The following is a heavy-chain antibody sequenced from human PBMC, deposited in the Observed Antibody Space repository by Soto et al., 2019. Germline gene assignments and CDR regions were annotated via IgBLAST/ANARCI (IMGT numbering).Heavy chain of an antibody. CDR1: GFSVGGNY. D-gene: IGHD2-21*01. V-gene: IGHV3-53*01. CDR2: IYSGGNP. Sequence: EERLVQSGGGLVQPGGSLRLSCAASGFSVGGNYMSWVRQAPGKGLELVSLIYSGGNPFYADSMKGRFTLSRDNSNNMLYLQMASLRAEDTAVYYCARGPNSACWGQGTLVIVSS. CDR3: ARGPNSAC. J-gene: IGHJ4*02.